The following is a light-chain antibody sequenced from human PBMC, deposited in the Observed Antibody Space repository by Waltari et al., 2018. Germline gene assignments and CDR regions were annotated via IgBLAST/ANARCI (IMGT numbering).Light chain of an antibody. CDR2: RNK. V-gene: IGLV1-47*01. CDR3: AAWDDSLSGRV. Sequence: QSVLTQPPSASGTPGQRVTISCSGSRSNIGSNYVYWYQQLPGTAPKLLIYRNKRRPAGVPDRFSGSKSGTSASLAIRGLRSEDEADYYCAAWDDSLSGRVFGGGTKVTVL. CDR1: RSNIGSNY. J-gene: IGLJ3*02.